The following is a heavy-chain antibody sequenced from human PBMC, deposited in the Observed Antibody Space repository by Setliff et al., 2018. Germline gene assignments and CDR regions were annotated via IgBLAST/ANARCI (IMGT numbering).Heavy chain of an antibody. CDR2: IILIFDRT. J-gene: IGHJ3*02. CDR3: ARGGYGGYHEALDI. D-gene: IGHD5-12*01. V-gene: IGHV1-69*05. Sequence: GASVKVSCKASGGTFGDYGITWVRQAPGQGLEWMGGIILIFDRTKYAQKFHDRVTMTTDRSTSTAYMELRSLGSDDTAMYYCARGGYGGYHEALDIWGQGTMVTVSS. CDR1: GGTFGDYG.